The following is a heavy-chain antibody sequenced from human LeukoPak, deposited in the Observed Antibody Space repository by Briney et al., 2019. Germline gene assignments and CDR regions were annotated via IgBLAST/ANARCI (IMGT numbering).Heavy chain of an antibody. V-gene: IGHV3-30-3*01. Sequence: GGSLRLSCAASGFTFSSYAMHWVRQAPGKGLEWVAVMSFDGSNKYYADSVKGRFTISRDNSKNTVYLQMNSLRNEDTAVYYCARPSPPGDGYNPCDYWGPGALVTVSS. CDR1: GFTFSSYA. J-gene: IGHJ4*02. CDR3: ARPSPPGDGYNPCDY. D-gene: IGHD5-24*01. CDR2: MSFDGSNK.